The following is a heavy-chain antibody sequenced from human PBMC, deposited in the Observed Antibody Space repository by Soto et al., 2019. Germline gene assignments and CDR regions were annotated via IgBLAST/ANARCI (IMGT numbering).Heavy chain of an antibody. J-gene: IGHJ4*02. Sequence: SETLSLTCTVSGDSISSSNYFWGWIRQPPGKGLEWIGTIFYSGSTYYNPSLKSRVTISVDTSKNQFSLKLTSLTAADTALYYCARRYGWLYFDYWGQGSLVTVSS. CDR2: IFYSGST. V-gene: IGHV4-39*01. CDR3: ARRYGWLYFDY. CDR1: GDSISSSNYF. D-gene: IGHD6-19*01.